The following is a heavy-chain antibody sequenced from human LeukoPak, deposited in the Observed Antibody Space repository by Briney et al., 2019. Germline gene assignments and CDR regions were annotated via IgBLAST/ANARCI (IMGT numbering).Heavy chain of an antibody. V-gene: IGHV3-72*01. CDR1: GFTFSDHY. D-gene: IGHD3-22*01. CDR2: TRNKANSYTT. Sequence: GRSLRLSCAASGFTFSDHYMDWVRQAPGKGLEWVGRTRNKANSYTTEYAASVKGRFTISRDDSKNSLYLQMNSLRADDTAVYYCTEDASYARENDNSGFFIDWGQGTLVTVSS. J-gene: IGHJ4*02. CDR3: TEDASYARENDNSGFFID.